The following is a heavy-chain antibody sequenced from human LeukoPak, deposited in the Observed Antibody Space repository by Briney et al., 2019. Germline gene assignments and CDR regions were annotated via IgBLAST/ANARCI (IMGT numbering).Heavy chain of an antibody. CDR2: ISYSGST. Sequence: SETLSLTCTVSGGSISSSSYYWDWIRQPPGKGLEWIGSISYSGSTYYNPSLKSRVTISVDTSKNQFSLKLSSVTAADTAVYYCAREMVNAFDIWGQGTMVTVSS. D-gene: IGHD5-18*01. J-gene: IGHJ3*02. V-gene: IGHV4-39*07. CDR1: GGSISSSSYY. CDR3: AREMVNAFDI.